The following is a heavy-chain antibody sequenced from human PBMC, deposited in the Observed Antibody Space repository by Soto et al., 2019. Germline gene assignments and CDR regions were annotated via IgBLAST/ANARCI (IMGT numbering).Heavy chain of an antibody. CDR2: ISAYNGNT. V-gene: IGHV1-18*01. J-gene: IGHJ4*02. CDR1: GYTFTSYG. CDR3: ARDDDSGYDLEVVYFDY. Sequence: QVQLVQSGAEVKKPGASVKVSCKASGYTFTSYGISWVRQAPGQGLEWMGWISAYNGNTNYAQKLQGRVTMTTDTSTSTAYRELRSLRSDDTAVYYCARDDDSGYDLEVVYFDYWGQGTLVTVSS. D-gene: IGHD5-12*01.